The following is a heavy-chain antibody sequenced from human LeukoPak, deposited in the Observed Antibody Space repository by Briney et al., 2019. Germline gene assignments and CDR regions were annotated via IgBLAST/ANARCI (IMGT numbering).Heavy chain of an antibody. CDR1: GLTVSSNY. J-gene: IGHJ4*02. Sequence: GGSLRLSCAASGLTVSSNYMSWVRQAPGKGLEWVSVIYSGGSTYYADSAKGRFTISRDNSKNTLYLQMNSLRAEDTAVYYCATPLLWFGELSTDYWGQGTLVTVSS. V-gene: IGHV3-66*01. D-gene: IGHD3-10*01. CDR2: IYSGGST. CDR3: ATPLLWFGELSTDY.